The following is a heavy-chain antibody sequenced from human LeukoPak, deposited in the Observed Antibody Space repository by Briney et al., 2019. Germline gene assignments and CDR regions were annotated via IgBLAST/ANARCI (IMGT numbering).Heavy chain of an antibody. Sequence: PGGSLRLSCIASGFTFSSYAMSWVRQAPGKGLEWASTISNSDGNTYYADSVKGRFTISRDNSKNTLYLQMKSLRAEDTAVYYCAKDRGRRIVVVPATKWGTFDYWGQGTLVTVSS. J-gene: IGHJ4*02. CDR1: GFTFSSYA. D-gene: IGHD2-2*01. CDR3: AKDRGRRIVVVPATKWGTFDY. CDR2: ISNSDGNT. V-gene: IGHV3-23*01.